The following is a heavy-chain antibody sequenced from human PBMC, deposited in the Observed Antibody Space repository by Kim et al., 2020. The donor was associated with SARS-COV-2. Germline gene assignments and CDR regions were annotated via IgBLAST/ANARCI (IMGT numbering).Heavy chain of an antibody. D-gene: IGHD3-9*01. CDR1: GYSISSGYY. CDR2: IYHSGST. CDR3: ARVEVLRYFDD. V-gene: IGHV4-38-2*02. J-gene: IGHJ4*02. Sequence: SETLSLTCTVSGYSISSGYYWGWIRQPPGKGLEWIGSIYHSGSTYYNPSLKSRVTISVDTSKNQFSLKLSSVTAADTAVYYCARVEVLRYFDDWGQGTLVTVSS.